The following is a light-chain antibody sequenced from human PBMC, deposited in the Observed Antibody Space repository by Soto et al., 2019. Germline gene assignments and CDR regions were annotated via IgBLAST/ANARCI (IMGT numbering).Light chain of an antibody. CDR1: SGHSTYD. Sequence: QLVLTQSPSASASLGASVKLTCTLDSGHSTYDIAWHRQQPERGPRYLMKVNSDGSRSKGDGIPDRFSGSSSGAERYLTISSHQSEDEADYYCQTWGTGHVVFGGGTKLTVL. CDR3: QTWGTGHVV. CDR2: VNSDGSR. V-gene: IGLV4-69*01. J-gene: IGLJ2*01.